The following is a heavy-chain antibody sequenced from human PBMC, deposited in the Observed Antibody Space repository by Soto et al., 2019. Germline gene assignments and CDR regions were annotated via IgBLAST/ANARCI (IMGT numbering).Heavy chain of an antibody. CDR3: ARHIGAYYDNNGYPYFDY. J-gene: IGHJ4*02. CDR2: IYPGDSDT. CDR1: GYSFTNYW. V-gene: IGHV5-51*01. Sequence: PGESLKISCKGSGYSFTNYWIGWVRQMPGKGLEWMGIIYPGDSDTRYSPSFQGQVTISADKSISTAYLQWSSLKASDTAMYYCARHIGAYYDNNGYPYFDYWGQGTRVTVSS. D-gene: IGHD3-22*01.